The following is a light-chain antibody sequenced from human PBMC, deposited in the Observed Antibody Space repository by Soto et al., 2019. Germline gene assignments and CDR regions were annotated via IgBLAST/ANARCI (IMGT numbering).Light chain of an antibody. CDR3: QQSYSTPYT. J-gene: IGKJ2*01. CDR2: AAS. Sequence: DLQMTQSPSSLSASVGDRVTITCRASQSISSYLNWYQQKPGKAPKVLIYAASSLQSGVPTRFSGSGSGADFTLTISSLQPEDFATYYCQQSYSTPYTFGQGTKLEL. CDR1: QSISSY. V-gene: IGKV1-39*01.